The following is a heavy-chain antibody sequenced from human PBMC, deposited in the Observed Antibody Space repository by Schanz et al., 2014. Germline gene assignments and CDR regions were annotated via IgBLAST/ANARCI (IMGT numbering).Heavy chain of an antibody. CDR1: RFTFSDYW. J-gene: IGHJ4*02. CDR2: MNQDGSVK. V-gene: IGHV3-7*01. D-gene: IGHD2-15*01. Sequence: EVQLVESGGGLVQPGGSLRLSCAASRFTFSDYWMSWVRQAPGKGLEWVANMNQDGSVKNYVDSVKGRFTISRDNAKNSLNLQMNSLRAEDTAVYYCARDKGGLIPFDYWGQGTLVAVSS. CDR3: ARDKGGLIPFDY.